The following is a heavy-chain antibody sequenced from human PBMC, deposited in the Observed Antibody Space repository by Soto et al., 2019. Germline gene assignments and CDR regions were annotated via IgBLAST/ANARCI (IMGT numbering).Heavy chain of an antibody. V-gene: IGHV3-7*03. CDR3: ATDSSGYYYYYYGMDV. CDR2: IKQDGSEK. Sequence: GGSLRLSCAASGFTFSSYWMSWVRQAPGKGLEWVANIKQDGSEKYYVDSVKGRFTISRDNAKNSLYLQMNSLRAEDTAVYYCATDSSGYYYYYYGMDVWGQGTTVTVSS. D-gene: IGHD3-22*01. J-gene: IGHJ6*02. CDR1: GFTFSSYW.